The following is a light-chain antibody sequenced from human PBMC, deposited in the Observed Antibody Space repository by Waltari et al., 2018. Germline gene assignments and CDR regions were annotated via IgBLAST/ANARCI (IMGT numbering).Light chain of an antibody. J-gene: IGKJ1*01. V-gene: IGKV1-5*01. CDR3: QQYYTYSLWA. CDR1: ESIGTS. CDR2: HAS. Sequence: DIQMTQSPSTLSPSVADRVTFTCRASESIGTSLAWYQQKSGKAPKLLIYHASTLEGGVPSRFSGSGSGTDFTLTISSLQPDDFATYFCQQYYTYSLWAFGQGTKVETK.